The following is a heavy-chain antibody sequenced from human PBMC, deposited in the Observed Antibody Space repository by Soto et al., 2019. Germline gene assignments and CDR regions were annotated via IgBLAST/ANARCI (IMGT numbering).Heavy chain of an antibody. Sequence: QVRLQESGPGLVKPSETLSLTCTVSGGSVITRSYYWNWVRQPPGGGLEWIGYVDYTGSTKFNPSLKSRVTVSLDTSKNLFSLTLRSVTAADTAVYYCARIPTMLLAFDVSGQGAMVSVYS. CDR3: ARIPTMLLAFDV. CDR1: GGSVITRSYY. D-gene: IGHD2-21*01. J-gene: IGHJ3*01. CDR2: VDYTGST. V-gene: IGHV4-61*01.